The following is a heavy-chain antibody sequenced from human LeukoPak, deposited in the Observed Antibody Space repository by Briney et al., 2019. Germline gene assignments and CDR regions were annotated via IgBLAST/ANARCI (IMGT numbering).Heavy chain of an antibody. J-gene: IGHJ4*02. V-gene: IGHV1-46*01. CDR1: GYTFTSYY. CDR2: INPGGGST. Sequence: GASVKVSCKASGYTFTSYYMHWVRQAPGQGLEWMGLINPGGGSTTYSQKFQGRVTMTRDTPTSTVYMELNNLRSEDTALYYCARARTGDSDYWGQGTLVTVSS. D-gene: IGHD7-27*01. CDR3: ARARTGDSDY.